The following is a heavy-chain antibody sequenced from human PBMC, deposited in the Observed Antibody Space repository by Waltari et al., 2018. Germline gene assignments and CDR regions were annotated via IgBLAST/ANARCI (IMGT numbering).Heavy chain of an antibody. D-gene: IGHD4-4*01. V-gene: IGHV4-38-2*02. CDR2: IFHSGRT. CDR3: ARDRVTTPLTWGY. J-gene: IGHJ4*02. CDR1: GFSISSGYY. Sequence: QVQLQESGPGLVKPSETLSLTCAVSGFSISSGYYWGWIRRPPGKGLGWSGGIFHSGRTYYNPSLKGRVTKSVDTSKNQFSLKLGSVTAADTAVYYCARDRVTTPLTWGYWGQGTLVTVSS.